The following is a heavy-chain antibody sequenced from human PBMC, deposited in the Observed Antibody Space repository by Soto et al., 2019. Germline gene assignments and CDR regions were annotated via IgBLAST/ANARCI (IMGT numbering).Heavy chain of an antibody. J-gene: IGHJ6*02. CDR3: ASVYSYGHHYYYYGMDV. Sequence: QVQLVESGGGVVQPGRSLRLSCAASGFTFSSYAMHWVRQAPCKGLEWVAVISYDGSNKYYADSVKGRFTISRDNSKNTLYLQMNSLRAEDTAVYYCASVYSYGHHYYYYGMDVWGQGTTVTVSS. CDR2: ISYDGSNK. V-gene: IGHV3-30-3*01. D-gene: IGHD5-18*01. CDR1: GFTFSSYA.